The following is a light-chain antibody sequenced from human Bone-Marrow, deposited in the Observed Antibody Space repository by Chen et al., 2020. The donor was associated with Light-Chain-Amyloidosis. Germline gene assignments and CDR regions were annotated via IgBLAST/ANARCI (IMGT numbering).Light chain of an antibody. CDR2: EFT. CDR3: GSYAGTNNWI. CDR1: SFDY. J-gene: IGLJ2*01. Sequence: QTALTQPPSASGSPGHSVTISCTGFSFDYVSWYQQHPGKAPKLLIYEFTKRPSGVPARFSGTRSGTTASLTVSGLQAEDEADYHCGSYAGTNNWIFGGGTELTVL. V-gene: IGLV2-8*01.